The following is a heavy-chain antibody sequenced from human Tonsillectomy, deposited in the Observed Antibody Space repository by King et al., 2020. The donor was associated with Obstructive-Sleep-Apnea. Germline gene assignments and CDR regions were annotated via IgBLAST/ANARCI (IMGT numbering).Heavy chain of an antibody. V-gene: IGHV3-7*01. D-gene: IGHD3-16*02. CDR1: GFTFSDYW. Sequence: VQLVESGGGLVQSGGSLRLSCAASGFTFSDYWMTGVLQAPGKGLEWVANIKQYGSEKYYVDSVKGRFTISRDNADNSLSLQMDSLRAEDTAVYYCAKGSYRHDYWGQGTLVTVSS. J-gene: IGHJ4*02. CDR2: IKQYGSEK. CDR3: AKGSYRHDY.